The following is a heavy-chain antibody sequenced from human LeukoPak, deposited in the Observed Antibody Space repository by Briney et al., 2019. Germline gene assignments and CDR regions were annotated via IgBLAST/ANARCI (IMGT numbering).Heavy chain of an antibody. CDR1: GFTFSSYA. CDR3: AKTRGFGVHAFDI. V-gene: IGHV3-23*01. Sequence: GGSLRLSCAASGFTFSSYAMSWVRQAPGKGLEWVSAISGSGGSTCYADSVKGRFTISRDNSKNTLYLQMNSLRAEDTAVYYCAKTRGFGVHAFDIWGQGTMVTVSS. J-gene: IGHJ3*02. CDR2: ISGSGGST. D-gene: IGHD3-3*01.